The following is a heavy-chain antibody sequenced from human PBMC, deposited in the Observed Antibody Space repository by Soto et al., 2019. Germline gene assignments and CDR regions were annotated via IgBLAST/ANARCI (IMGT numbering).Heavy chain of an antibody. CDR1: GGSLSSYY. Sequence: SQTLSLTCPVSGGSLSSYYWTWIRQLPGKGLEWIGYVYYSGNTNYNPSLKSRVTISVDTSKNQFSLKLSSVTAADTAVYYRARSDCRYWGQGTLVTVSS. CDR2: VYYSGNT. J-gene: IGHJ4*02. CDR3: ARSDCRY. V-gene: IGHV4-59*01. D-gene: IGHD2-21*01.